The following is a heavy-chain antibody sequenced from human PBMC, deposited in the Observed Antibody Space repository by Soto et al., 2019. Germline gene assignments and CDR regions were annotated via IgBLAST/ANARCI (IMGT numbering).Heavy chain of an antibody. V-gene: IGHV4-39*01. Sequence: PWETLSLTCTVSSGSINSSSYDWGWIRQPPGKGLEWMGSIYYSGSTYYNPSLKSRVTISVDTSKNQFSLKLSSVTAADTAVYYCARPIDDYSNYSGNWFDPWGQGTLVTVSS. CDR1: SGSINSSSYD. CDR3: ARPIDDYSNYSGNWFDP. CDR2: IYYSGST. D-gene: IGHD4-4*01. J-gene: IGHJ5*02.